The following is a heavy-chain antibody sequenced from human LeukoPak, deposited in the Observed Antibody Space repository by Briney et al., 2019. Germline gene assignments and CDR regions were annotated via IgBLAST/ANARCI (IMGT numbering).Heavy chain of an antibody. V-gene: IGHV1-69*06. J-gene: IGHJ5*02. CDR2: IIPISSTT. D-gene: IGHD3-3*01. Sequence: SVKVSCKASGGTFSSYAISCVRQAPGQGLEWMGRIIPISSTTNYAQKFQGRVTISANTSTSTAYMELSSLRSEDTAVYYCARDQPYYDFWSGPRGENWFDPWGQGTLVIVSS. CDR3: ARDQPYYDFWSGPRGENWFDP. CDR1: GGTFSSYA.